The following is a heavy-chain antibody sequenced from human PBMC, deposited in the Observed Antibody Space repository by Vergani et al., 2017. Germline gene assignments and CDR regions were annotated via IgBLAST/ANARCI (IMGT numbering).Heavy chain of an antibody. V-gene: IGHV4-59*01. D-gene: IGHD4-23*01. CDR1: GGSISSYY. Sequence: QVQLQESGPGLVKPSETLSLTCTVSGGSISSYYWSWIRQPPGKGLEWIGYIYYSGSTNYNPSLKSRVTISVDTSKTQFSLKLSSLTAADTAVYYCARCYGGNSEGFDYWGQGTLVTVSS. J-gene: IGHJ4*02. CDR3: ARCYGGNSEGFDY. CDR2: IYYSGST.